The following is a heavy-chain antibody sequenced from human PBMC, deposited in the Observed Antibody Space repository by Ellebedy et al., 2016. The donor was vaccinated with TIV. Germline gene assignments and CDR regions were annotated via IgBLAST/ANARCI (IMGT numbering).Heavy chain of an antibody. D-gene: IGHD3-10*01. V-gene: IGHV3-48*02. Sequence: GGSLRLSXAASGFTFSTYSMNWVRQAPGKGLEWVAFIRSSTNSISYADSVKGRFTISRDDAENSLYLQMNSLRDEDTAVYYCARGGAGFDPWGQGTLVTVSS. CDR3: ARGGAGFDP. CDR1: GFTFSTYS. J-gene: IGHJ5*02. CDR2: IRSSTNSI.